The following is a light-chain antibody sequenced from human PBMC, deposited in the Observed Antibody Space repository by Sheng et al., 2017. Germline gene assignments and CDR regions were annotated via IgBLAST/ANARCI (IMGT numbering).Light chain of an antibody. CDR2: AAS. J-gene: IGKJ4*01. Sequence: EIVLTQSPGTLSLSPGERATLSCRAGQSVGSIYLAWYQQKPGKAPNLLIYAASTLQSGVPSRFSGSGSGTEFTLTISSLQPEDLATYHCQQSKSFPLTFGGGTKVEIK. CDR1: QSVGSIY. CDR3: QQSKSFPLT. V-gene: IGKV3D-7*01.